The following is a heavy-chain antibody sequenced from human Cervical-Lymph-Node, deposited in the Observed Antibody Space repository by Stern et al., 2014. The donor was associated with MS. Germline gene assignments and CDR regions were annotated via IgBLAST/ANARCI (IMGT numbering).Heavy chain of an antibody. Sequence: EMQLVASGGGLVKPGGSLRLSCAASGFTFSYAWMSWVRQAPGKGLQWVGRIKSKTDGGTTDYAAPVKGRFTISRDDSKNTLYLEMNSLKTEDTAVYYCTRLNYFDSSGYAYYYYGMDVWGQGTTVTVSS. CDR2: IKSKTDGGTT. CDR3: TRLNYFDSSGYAYYYYGMDV. J-gene: IGHJ6*02. D-gene: IGHD3-22*01. CDR1: GFTFSYAW. V-gene: IGHV3-15*01.